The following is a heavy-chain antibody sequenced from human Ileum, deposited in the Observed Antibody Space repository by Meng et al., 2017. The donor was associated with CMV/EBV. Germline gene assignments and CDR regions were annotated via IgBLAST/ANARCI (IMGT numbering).Heavy chain of an antibody. V-gene: IGHV4-34*01. CDR1: GASSGASY. D-gene: IGHD6-6*01. CDR3: ARAQTNWIPLSIAARGEFDP. CDR2: INHRGST. J-gene: IGHJ5*02. Sequence: HQEGSVLLEPLEPPSIPCVVHGASSGASYWDWIRQPPGKGLEWIGEINHRGSTNYTQSLKSRLIISVDTSKNQFSLRLSSVTAADTAVYYCARAQTNWIPLSIAARGEFDPWGQGILVTVSS.